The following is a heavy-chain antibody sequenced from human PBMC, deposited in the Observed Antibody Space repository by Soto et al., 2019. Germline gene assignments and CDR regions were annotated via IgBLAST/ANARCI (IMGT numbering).Heavy chain of an antibody. V-gene: IGHV3-30*18. CDR3: AKDRGCSWTFDY. CDR2: IAYDGSTR. Sequence: QVQLVESGGGVVQPGRSLSLSCAASGFTFTTHGMHWVRQSPGKGLEWVASIAYDGSTRNYGDTVKGRFFVSRHNPKKTLSLQMNSLRDEDTAVYFCAKDRGCSWTFDYWGQGILVIVSS. J-gene: IGHJ4*02. D-gene: IGHD6-13*01. CDR1: GFTFTTHG.